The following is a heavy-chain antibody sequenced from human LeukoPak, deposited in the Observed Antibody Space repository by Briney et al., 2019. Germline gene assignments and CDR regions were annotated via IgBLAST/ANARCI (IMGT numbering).Heavy chain of an antibody. D-gene: IGHD3-9*01. CDR1: GGTFSSYA. V-gene: IGHV1-69*04. J-gene: IGHJ6*02. CDR3: ARDAALDILTGREVDV. CDR2: IIPILGIA. Sequence: ASVKVSCKASGGTFSSYAISWVRQAPGQGLEWMGRIIPILGIANYAQKFQGRVTITADKSTSTAYMELSSLRSEDTAVYYCARDAALDILTGREVDVWGQGTTVTVSS.